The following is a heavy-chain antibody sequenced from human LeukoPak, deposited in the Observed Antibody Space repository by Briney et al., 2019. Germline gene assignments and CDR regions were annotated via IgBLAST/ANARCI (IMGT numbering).Heavy chain of an antibody. J-gene: IGHJ4*02. V-gene: IGHV3-30*03. CDR3: ASDYSYGPFDY. CDR2: MSFDGSNK. Sequence: AVMSFDGSNKYYTDFVKGRFTISRDNSKNTLYPQMNSLRADDTAVYYCASDYSYGPFDYWGQGTLVTVSS. D-gene: IGHD5-18*01.